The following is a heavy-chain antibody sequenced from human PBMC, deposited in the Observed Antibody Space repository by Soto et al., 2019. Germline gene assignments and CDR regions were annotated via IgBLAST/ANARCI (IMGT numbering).Heavy chain of an antibody. V-gene: IGHV4-34*01. CDR2: INHSGST. Sequence: QVHLQQWGAGLLKPSETLSLTCAVYGGSFSGYYWSWIRQPPGKGLEWIGEINHSGSTNYNPSLKSRVTISVDTSKNQFSLKLSSVTAADTAVYYCAIYDFWSGDDAFDIWGQGTMVTVSS. CDR1: GGSFSGYY. CDR3: AIYDFWSGDDAFDI. D-gene: IGHD3-3*01. J-gene: IGHJ3*02.